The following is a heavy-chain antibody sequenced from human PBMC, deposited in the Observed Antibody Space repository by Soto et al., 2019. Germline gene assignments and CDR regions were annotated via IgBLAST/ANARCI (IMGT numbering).Heavy chain of an antibody. V-gene: IGHV3-30*04. CDR3: AGRSGSSDY. D-gene: IGHD3-10*01. CDR1: GFTFSNYT. J-gene: IGHJ4*02. CDR2: ISYDEIDK. Sequence: GGSLRLSCAASGFTFSNYTMHWVRQAPGKGLEWVALISYDEIDKYFADAVKGRFTISRDNSKNTLYLQMDSLGAEDTAVYYCAGRSGSSDYWGRGTLVTVSS.